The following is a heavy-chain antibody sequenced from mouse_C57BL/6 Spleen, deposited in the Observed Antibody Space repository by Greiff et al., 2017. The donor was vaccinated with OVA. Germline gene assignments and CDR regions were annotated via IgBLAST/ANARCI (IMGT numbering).Heavy chain of an antibody. J-gene: IGHJ1*03. V-gene: IGHV10-3*01. D-gene: IGHD2-5*01. CDR3: VREDSNYVSYWYFDV. CDR1: GFTFNTYA. CDR2: IRSKSSNYAT. Sequence: EVQGVESGGGLVQPKGSLKLSCAASGFTFNTYAMHWVRQAPGKGLEWVARIRSKSSNYATYYADSVKDRFTISRDDSQSMLYLQMNNLKTEDTAMYYCVREDSNYVSYWYFDVWGTGTTVTVSS.